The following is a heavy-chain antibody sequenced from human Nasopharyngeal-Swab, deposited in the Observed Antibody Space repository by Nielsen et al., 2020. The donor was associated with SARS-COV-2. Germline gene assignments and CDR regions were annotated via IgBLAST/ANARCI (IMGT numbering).Heavy chain of an antibody. J-gene: IGHJ4*02. V-gene: IGHV3-48*01. CDR2: ISSSSSTI. CDR3: AREEELGTAYYFDY. Sequence: GESLKISCAASGFTFSSYSMNWVRQAPGKGLEWVSYISSSSSTIHYADSVKGRFTISRDNAKNSLYLQMNSLRAEDTAVYYCAREEELGTAYYFDYWGQGTLVTVSS. CDR1: GFTFSSYS. D-gene: IGHD1-14*01.